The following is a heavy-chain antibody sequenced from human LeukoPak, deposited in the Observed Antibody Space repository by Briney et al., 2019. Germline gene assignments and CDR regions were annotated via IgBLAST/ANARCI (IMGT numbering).Heavy chain of an antibody. D-gene: IGHD6-6*01. CDR2: IYTSGST. J-gene: IGHJ5*02. V-gene: IGHV4-4*07. CDR1: GGSISSYY. CDR3: GRSYSSSHPDWFDP. Sequence: SETLSLTCTVSGGSISSYYWSWIRQPPGKGLEWIGRIYTSGSTNYNPSLKSRVTMSVDTSKNQFSLKLSSVTAADTAVYYCGRSYSSSHPDWFDPWGQGTLVTVSS.